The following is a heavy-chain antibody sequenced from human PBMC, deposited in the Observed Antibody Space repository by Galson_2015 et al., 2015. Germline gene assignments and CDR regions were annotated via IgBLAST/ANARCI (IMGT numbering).Heavy chain of an antibody. CDR2: IDWDDDK. D-gene: IGHD1-26*01. Sequence: ALVKPTQTLTLTCTFSGFSLSTSGMCVSWIRQPPGKALEWLARIDWDDDKYYSTSLKTRLTISKDTSKNQVVLTMTNMDPVDTATYYCARIRDSGSYYYMDVWGKGTTVTVSS. CDR3: ARIRDSGSYYYMDV. J-gene: IGHJ6*03. CDR1: GFSLSTSGMC. V-gene: IGHV2-70*11.